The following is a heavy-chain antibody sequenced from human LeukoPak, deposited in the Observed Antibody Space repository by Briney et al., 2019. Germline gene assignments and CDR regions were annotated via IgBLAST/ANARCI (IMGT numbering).Heavy chain of an antibody. CDR2: FISIFGTA. J-gene: IGHJ4*02. D-gene: IGHD3-22*01. Sequence: SSVNVSCKASGGTFSSYAISWVRQAPGQGLEWMGGFISIFGTANYAQKFQGRVTITTDESTSTAYLELSSLRSEDTAVYYCASGPEGYYYDSSGYFDYWGQGTLVTVSS. V-gene: IGHV1-69*05. CDR1: GGTFSSYA. CDR3: ASGPEGYYYDSSGYFDY.